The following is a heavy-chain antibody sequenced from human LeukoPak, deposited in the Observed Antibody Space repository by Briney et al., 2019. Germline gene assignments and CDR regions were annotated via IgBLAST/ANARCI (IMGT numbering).Heavy chain of an antibody. CDR3: ARDLGGSRPYYFDY. V-gene: IGHV3-21*01. D-gene: IGHD1-26*01. CDR2: ISSSSSYI. J-gene: IGHJ4*02. CDR1: GFTLSGYS. Sequence: GGSLRLSCAASGFTLSGYSMNWVRQSPGKGLDWVSSISSSSSYIYYADSVKGRFTISRDNAKNSLYLQMNSLRAEDTAVYYCARDLGGSRPYYFDYWGQGTLVTVSS.